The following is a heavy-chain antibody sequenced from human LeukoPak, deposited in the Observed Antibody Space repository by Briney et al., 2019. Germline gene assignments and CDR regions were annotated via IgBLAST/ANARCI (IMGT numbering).Heavy chain of an antibody. D-gene: IGHD3-22*01. Sequence: ASVKVSCKASGYTFSDYYMNWVRQAPGQGLEWMGWINTNTGNPTYAQGFPGRFVFSLDTSVSTAYLQISNLKAEDTAVYYCARYSSGYYEYFQHWGQGTLVTVSS. J-gene: IGHJ1*01. V-gene: IGHV7-4-1*02. CDR2: INTNTGNP. CDR1: GYTFSDYY. CDR3: ARYSSGYYEYFQH.